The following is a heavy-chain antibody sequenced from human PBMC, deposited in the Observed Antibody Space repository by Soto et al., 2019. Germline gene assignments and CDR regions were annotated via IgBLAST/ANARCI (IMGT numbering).Heavy chain of an antibody. CDR1: GFSFRSYA. D-gene: IGHD3-3*01. Sequence: GGSLRLSCATSGFSFRSYAMTWLRQAPGKGLEWVSTISPTGGSTYYADSVKGRFTISRDDFKRTLYLHMNSLRAEDTAKCYCGKDSLQWLGGSGRFDYWGEGALVPVSS. J-gene: IGHJ4*02. CDR2: ISPTGGST. V-gene: IGHV3-23*01. CDR3: GKDSLQWLGGSGRFDY.